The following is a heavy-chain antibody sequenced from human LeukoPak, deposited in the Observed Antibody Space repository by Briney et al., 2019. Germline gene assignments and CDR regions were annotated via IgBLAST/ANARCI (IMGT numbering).Heavy chain of an antibody. CDR2: ISSSGSTI. J-gene: IGHJ5*02. Sequence: GGSLRLSCAASGFTFSSYEMNWVRQAPGKGLEWVSYISSSGSTIYYAGSVKGRFTISRDNAKNSLYLQMNSLRAEDTAVYYCARDLMRYFDSNDPWGQGTLVTVSS. V-gene: IGHV3-48*03. CDR1: GFTFSSYE. CDR3: ARDLMRYFDSNDP. D-gene: IGHD3-9*01.